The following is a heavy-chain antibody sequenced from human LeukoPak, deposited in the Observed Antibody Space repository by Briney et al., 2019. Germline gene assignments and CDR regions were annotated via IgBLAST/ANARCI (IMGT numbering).Heavy chain of an antibody. J-gene: IGHJ2*01. CDR3: ARSSVFPWYSDL. D-gene: IGHD2-21*01. V-gene: IGHV4-59*01. Sequence: SETLSLTCGVSGGSISSYYWSWIRQSPGKGLEWIGYIYYSGSTDYNTSLKSRVTISVDTSKNQFSLKLSSVTAADTAMYYCARSSVFPWYSDLWGRGTLVTVSS. CDR2: IYYSGST. CDR1: GGSISSYY.